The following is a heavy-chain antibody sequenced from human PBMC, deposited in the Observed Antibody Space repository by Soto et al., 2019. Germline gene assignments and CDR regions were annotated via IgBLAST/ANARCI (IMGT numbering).Heavy chain of an antibody. CDR1: GFTFSNYG. Sequence: QVQLVESGGGVAQPGGSLRLSCAASGFTFSNYGMHWVRQAPGKGLEWVTVTWYDGSNEYYADSVTGRFTVSRDNFKNPVYLEMDRPGAEDTAVYYCARDRVSLLRGAPDSLDHWGQGTLVIVSS. V-gene: IGHV3-33*01. D-gene: IGHD3-10*01. J-gene: IGHJ4*02. CDR2: TWYDGSNE. CDR3: ARDRVSLLRGAPDSLDH.